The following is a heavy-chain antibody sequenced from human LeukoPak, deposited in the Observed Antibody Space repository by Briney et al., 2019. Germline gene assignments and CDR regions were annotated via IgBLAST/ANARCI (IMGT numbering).Heavy chain of an antibody. Sequence: PGGSLRLSCAASGFTFSSYSMNWVRQAPGKGLEWVSAISDSGGSAYYADSVKGRFTISRDNAKNSLYLQMNSLRAEDTAVYYCARDLSGVTGYTYGRGIDYWGQGTLVTVSS. CDR2: ISDSGGSA. V-gene: IGHV3-21*01. CDR1: GFTFSSYS. CDR3: ARDLSGVTGYTYGRGIDY. J-gene: IGHJ4*02. D-gene: IGHD5-18*01.